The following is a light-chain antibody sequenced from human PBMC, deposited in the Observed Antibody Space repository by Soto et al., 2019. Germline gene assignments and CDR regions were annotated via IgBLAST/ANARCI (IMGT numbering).Light chain of an antibody. CDR3: SSYTSSSTLCV. CDR1: SSDVGGYNY. J-gene: IGLJ1*01. Sequence: QSVLTQPASVSGSPGQSITISCTGTSSDVGGYNYVSWYQQHPGKAPKLMPYEVSNRPSGISNRFSGSKSGNTASLTISGLQAEDEADYYCSSYTSSSTLCVFGTGTKVTVL. CDR2: EVS. V-gene: IGLV2-14*01.